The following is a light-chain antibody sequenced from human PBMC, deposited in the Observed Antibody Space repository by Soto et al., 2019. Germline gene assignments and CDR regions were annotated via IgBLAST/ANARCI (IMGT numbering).Light chain of an antibody. CDR3: SSYAGSNNSVV. V-gene: IGLV2-8*01. CDR2: EVS. Sequence: QSLLARPPPPSGSPGQAVTISRPRTSSVGGGYNYVSWYQQHPGKAPKLMIYEVSKRPSGVPDRFSGSKSGNTASLTVSGLQAEDEADYYCSSYAGSNNSVVFGGGTKVTVL. CDR1: SSVGGGYNY. J-gene: IGLJ2*01.